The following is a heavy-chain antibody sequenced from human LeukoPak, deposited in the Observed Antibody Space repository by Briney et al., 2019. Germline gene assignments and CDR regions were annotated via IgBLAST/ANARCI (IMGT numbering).Heavy chain of an antibody. J-gene: IGHJ4*02. V-gene: IGHV3-30*18. CDR1: GYTFTSYG. CDR2: ISYDGSNK. Sequence: SCKASGYTFTSYGMHWVRQAPGKGLEWVAVISYDGSNKYYADSVKGRFTISRDNSKNTLYLQMNSLRAEDTAVYYCAKNGDRGFDYWGQGTLVTASS. CDR3: AKNGDRGFDY. D-gene: IGHD4-17*01.